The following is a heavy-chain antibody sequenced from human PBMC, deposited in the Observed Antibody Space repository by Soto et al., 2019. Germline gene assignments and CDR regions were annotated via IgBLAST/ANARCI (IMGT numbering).Heavy chain of an antibody. CDR3: ARDPAAAGITGAYYYYCGMDV. CDR2: ISAYNGNT. D-gene: IGHD6-13*01. V-gene: IGHV1-18*01. Sequence: QVQLVQSGAEVKKPGASVKVSCKASGYTFTSYGISWVRQAPGQGLEWMGWISAYNGNTNYAQKLQGRVTMTTDTYTSTAYMELRSLGSDDTAVYYCARDPAAAGITGAYYYYCGMDVWGQGTTVTVSS. CDR1: GYTFTSYG. J-gene: IGHJ6*02.